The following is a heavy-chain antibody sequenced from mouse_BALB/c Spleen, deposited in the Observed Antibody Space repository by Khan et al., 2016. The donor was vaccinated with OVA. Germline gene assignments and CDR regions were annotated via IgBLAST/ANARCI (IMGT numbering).Heavy chain of an antibody. CDR2: KVYDGSN. CDR1: GYSITSGYY. D-gene: IGHD3-3*01. Sequence: EVQLQESGPGLVKPSQSLSLTCSVTGYSITSGYYWNWIRQFPGNKLEWMGYKVYDGSNNYNPSLKNRISITRDTSKNQFFLQLNSVTTEDTATSYYARWGRWFAHWGQGTLVTVSA. J-gene: IGHJ3*01. CDR3: ARWGRWFAH. V-gene: IGHV3-6*02.